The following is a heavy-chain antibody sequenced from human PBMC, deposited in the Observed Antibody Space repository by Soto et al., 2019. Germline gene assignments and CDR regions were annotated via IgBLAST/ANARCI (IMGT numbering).Heavy chain of an antibody. CDR2: IDPSDSFT. V-gene: IGHV5-10-1*01. CDR3: ARGGLGYGNWFDP. J-gene: IGHJ5*02. CDR1: GYTFTTSW. Sequence: PGESLKISCNTSGYTFTTSWINWVRQKAGKGLEWMGRIDPSDSFTNYSPSLEGHVTFSVDKSISTAYLQWSSLKASDTAMYYCARGGLGYGNWFDPWGQGTLVTVSS. D-gene: IGHD5-18*01.